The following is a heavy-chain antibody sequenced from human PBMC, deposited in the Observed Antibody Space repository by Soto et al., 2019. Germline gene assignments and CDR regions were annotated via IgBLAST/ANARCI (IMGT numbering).Heavy chain of an antibody. CDR3: ARRVYQTLLSDYFDY. CDR2: VHAGESHT. J-gene: IGHJ4*02. D-gene: IGHD2-2*01. CDR1: GYSFANFW. V-gene: IGHV5-51*01. Sequence: SEESLKISCKGSGYSFANFWIGWVRQMPGKGLEWMGIVHAGESHTTYSPSFQGQVTISADKSIGTAYLQWRSLRASDTAIYYCARRVYQTLLSDYFDYWGQGTQATVSS.